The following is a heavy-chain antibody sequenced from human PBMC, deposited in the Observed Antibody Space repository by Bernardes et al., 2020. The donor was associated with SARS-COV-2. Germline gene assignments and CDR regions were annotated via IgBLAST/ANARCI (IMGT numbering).Heavy chain of an antibody. CDR3: ARDPSGSYLNYFDL. CDR1: GGSIRSYY. CDR2: LYYRGST. D-gene: IGHD1-26*01. J-gene: IGHJ4*02. V-gene: IGHV4-59*01. Sequence: SETLSLTCTVSGGSIRSYYWSWIRQPPGPGLAWIGYLYYRGSTHYNPSLKSRVSISVDTSKNQFSLRLNSVTAADTAVYYCARDPSGSYLNYFDLWGQGTLVTVSS.